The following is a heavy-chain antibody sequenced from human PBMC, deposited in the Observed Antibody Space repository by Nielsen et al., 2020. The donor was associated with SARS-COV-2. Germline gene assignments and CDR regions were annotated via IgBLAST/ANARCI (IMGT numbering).Heavy chain of an antibody. Sequence: SETLSLTCTVSGGSISSSSYYWGWIRQHPGKGLEWIGYIYYSGSTYYNPSLKSRVTISVDTSKNQFSLKLSSVTAADTAVYYCARGPRQLVRGFLEAGFNNWFDPWGQGTLVTVSS. CDR2: IYYSGST. CDR1: GGSISSSSYY. D-gene: IGHD6-6*01. J-gene: IGHJ5*02. V-gene: IGHV4-31*03. CDR3: ARGPRQLVRGFLEAGFNNWFDP.